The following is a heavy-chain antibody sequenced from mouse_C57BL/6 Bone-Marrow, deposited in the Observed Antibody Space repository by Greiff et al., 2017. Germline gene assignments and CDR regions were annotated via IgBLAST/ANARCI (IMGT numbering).Heavy chain of an antibody. V-gene: IGHV7-3*01. CDR1: GFTFTDYY. CDR2: IRNKANGYTT. J-gene: IGHJ2*01. D-gene: IGHD2-3*01. Sequence: EVMLVESGGGLVQPGGSLSLSCAASGFTFTDYYMSWVRQHPGKALEWLGFIRNKANGYTTEYSASVKGRFTISRDNSQSILYLQMNALRAEDSATYYCARYTPDGYYPYWGQGTTLTVSS. CDR3: ARYTPDGYYPY.